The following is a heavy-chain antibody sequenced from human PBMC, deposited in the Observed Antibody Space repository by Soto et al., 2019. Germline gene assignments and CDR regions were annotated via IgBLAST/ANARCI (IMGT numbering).Heavy chain of an antibody. CDR3: AKVVAGLADAFDI. J-gene: IGHJ3*02. CDR1: GFTFSSYA. V-gene: IGHV3-23*01. Sequence: GGSLRLSCAPSGFTFSSYAMSWVRQAPGKGLEWVSAISGSGWSTYYADSVKGRFTISRDNSKNTLYLQMNSLRAEDTAVYYCAKVVAGLADAFDIWGQGTMVTVSS. D-gene: IGHD6-19*01. CDR2: ISGSGWST.